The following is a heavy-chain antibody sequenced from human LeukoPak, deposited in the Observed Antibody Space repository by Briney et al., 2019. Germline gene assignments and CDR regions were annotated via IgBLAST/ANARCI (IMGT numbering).Heavy chain of an antibody. CDR2: IFGSGGSA. CDR1: GFTFNNYA. J-gene: IGHJ4*02. V-gene: IGHV3-23*01. CDR3: GKTTVGYSSGRYPGWPVDY. D-gene: IGHD2-15*01. Sequence: PGGSLRLSCAASGFTFNNYAMYWVRQAPGKGLEWGSGIFGSGGSAHYADSVKGRFTISRDNSKNTVYLQLDSLRVEDTAVYYCGKTTVGYSSGRYPGWPVDYWGQGTLVTVSS.